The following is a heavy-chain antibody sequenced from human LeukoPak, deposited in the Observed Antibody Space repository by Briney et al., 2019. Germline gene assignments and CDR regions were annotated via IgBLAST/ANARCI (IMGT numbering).Heavy chain of an antibody. CDR3: ARDRGALIHDYGDYAWFDP. V-gene: IGHV1-18*01. D-gene: IGHD4-17*01. Sequence: ASVKVSCKASGYTFTSYGISWVRQAPGQGLEWMGWISAYNGNTNYAQKLQGRVTMTTDTSTSTAYMELRSLRSDDTDVYYCARDRGALIHDYGDYAWFDPWGQGTLVTVSS. CDR1: GYTFTSYG. CDR2: ISAYNGNT. J-gene: IGHJ5*02.